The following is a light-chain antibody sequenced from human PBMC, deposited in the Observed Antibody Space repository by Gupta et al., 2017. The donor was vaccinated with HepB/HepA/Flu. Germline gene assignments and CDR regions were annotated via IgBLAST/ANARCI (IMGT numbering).Light chain of an antibody. CDR1: SSDY. J-gene: IGLJ2*01. V-gene: IGLV2-14*03. CDR2: NVS. CDR3: SSYTYTTTLVV. Sequence: QSALTQPAPLSGSPGQSITISCTGTSSDYVSWYQQYPGKAPKLLIYNVSDRPSGVSHRFSGAKSGNTASVSISGLQTEDEAYYYRSSYTYTTTLVVFGGGTKLTVL.